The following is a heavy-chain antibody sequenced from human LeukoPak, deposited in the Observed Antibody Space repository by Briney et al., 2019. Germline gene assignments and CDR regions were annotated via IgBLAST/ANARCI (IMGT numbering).Heavy chain of an antibody. CDR3: ARGDILTGYSHFDY. CDR1: GGSFSGYY. D-gene: IGHD3-9*01. J-gene: IGHJ4*02. CDR2: INHSGST. V-gene: IGHV4-34*01. Sequence: PSETLSLTCAVYGGSFSGYYWSWIRQPPGKGLEWIGEINHSGSTNYNPSLKSRVTISVDTSKNQFSLKLSSVTAADTAVYYCARGDILTGYSHFDYWGQGTLVTVSS.